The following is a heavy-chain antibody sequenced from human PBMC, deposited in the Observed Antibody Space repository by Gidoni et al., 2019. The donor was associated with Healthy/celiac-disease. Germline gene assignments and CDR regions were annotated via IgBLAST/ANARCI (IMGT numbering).Heavy chain of an antibody. V-gene: IGHV1-69*01. CDR2: IIPIFGTA. D-gene: IGHD1-26*01. J-gene: IGHJ4*02. Sequence: LVQSGSEVEQPGSSVEVYCKASGGAFSCYAIGWVRQDPGQGHEWMGGIIPIFGTANNAQKFQGRVTITADESTSTAYMELSSLRSEDTAVYYCARCGGLQWELSPRFDYWGQGTLVTVSS. CDR1: GGAFSCYA. CDR3: ARCGGLQWELSPRFDY.